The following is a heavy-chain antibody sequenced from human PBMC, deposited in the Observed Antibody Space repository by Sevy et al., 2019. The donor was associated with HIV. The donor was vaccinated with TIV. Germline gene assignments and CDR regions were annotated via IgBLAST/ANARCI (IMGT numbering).Heavy chain of an antibody. CDR1: GFTFSSYA. V-gene: IGHV3-23*01. J-gene: IGHJ6*02. D-gene: IGHD3-9*01. Sequence: GGCLRLSCAASGFTFSSYAMSWVRQAPGKGLEWVSAISGSGGSTYYADSVKGRFTISRDNSKNTLYLQMNSLRAEDTAVYYCAKTHYDILTGSLDYYYYGMDVWGQGTTVTVSS. CDR2: ISGSGGST. CDR3: AKTHYDILTGSLDYYYYGMDV.